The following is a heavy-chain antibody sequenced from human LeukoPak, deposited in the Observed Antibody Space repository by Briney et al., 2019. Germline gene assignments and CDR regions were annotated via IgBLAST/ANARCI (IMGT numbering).Heavy chain of an antibody. D-gene: IGHD1-20*01. CDR3: AKYIRLRDNWADGFHF. CDR2: ITVNGGST. V-gene: IGHV3-43*02. J-gene: IGHJ3*01. CDR1: GFTIDDYA. Sequence: PGGSLRLSCAASGFTIDDYAMHWVRQAPGKGLEWVSLITVNGGSTYYADSVKGRFTISRDNSKNALYLQVNSLRTEDTALYYCAKYIRLRDNWADGFHFWGLGTMVPVSS.